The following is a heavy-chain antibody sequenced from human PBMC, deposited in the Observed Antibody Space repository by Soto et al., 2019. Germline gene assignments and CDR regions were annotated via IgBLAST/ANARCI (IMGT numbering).Heavy chain of an antibody. V-gene: IGHV4-59*08. CDR2: IYYSGST. CDR1: GDSISTSY. Sequence: SETLSLTCTVSGDSISTSYWSWIRQPPGKGLEWIGCIYYSGSTNYNPSLKSRVTISVDTSKNQFSLKLSSVTAADTAVYYCARRYGSAFDIWGQGTMVTVSS. CDR3: ARRYGSAFDI. J-gene: IGHJ3*02. D-gene: IGHD1-26*01.